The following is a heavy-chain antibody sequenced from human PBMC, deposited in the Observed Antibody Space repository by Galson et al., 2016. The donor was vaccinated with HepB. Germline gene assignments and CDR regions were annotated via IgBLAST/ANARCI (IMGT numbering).Heavy chain of an antibody. CDR2: IYPGDSDT. V-gene: IGHV5-51*01. CDR3: ARVFWPPHRDRYYSGMDV. Sequence: QSGAEVKQPGESLKISCKTSGYNFHIYWIAWVRQMPGTGPEWMGIIYPGDSDTRYSPSFQGQVTISADKSISTAYLQWTGLKASDTAMFYCARVFWPPHRDRYYSGMDVWGQGTTVTVSS. CDR1: GYNFHIYW. D-gene: IGHD3-3*01. J-gene: IGHJ6*02.